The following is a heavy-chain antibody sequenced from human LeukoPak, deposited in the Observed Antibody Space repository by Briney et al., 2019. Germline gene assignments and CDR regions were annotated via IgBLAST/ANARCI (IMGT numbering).Heavy chain of an antibody. J-gene: IGHJ5*02. D-gene: IGHD2-2*01. CDR2: INPNSGGT. Sequence: ASVKVSCKASGYTFTGYYMHWVRQAPGQGLEWMGRINPNSGGTNYAQKFQGRVTMTRDTSISTAYMELSRLRSDDTAVYYCARDLGVGYCSSTSCYWSGHWFDPWGQGTLVTVSS. CDR3: ARDLGVGYCSSTSCYWSGHWFDP. CDR1: GYTFTGYY. V-gene: IGHV1-2*06.